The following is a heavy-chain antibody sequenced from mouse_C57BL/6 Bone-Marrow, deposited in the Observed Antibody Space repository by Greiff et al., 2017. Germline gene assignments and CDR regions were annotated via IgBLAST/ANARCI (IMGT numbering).Heavy chain of an antibody. J-gene: IGHJ1*03. CDR3: ARMGYYYGSSRFYWYCDV. V-gene: IGHV1-82*01. Sequence: QVQLQQSGPELVKPGASVKISCKASGYAFSSSWMNWVKQRPGQGLEWIGRIYPGDGDTNYNGKFKGKATLTADKSSSTAYMQLSSLTSEDSAVYFCARMGYYYGSSRFYWYCDVWGTGTTVTVSS. CDR2: IYPGDGDT. CDR1: GYAFSSSW. D-gene: IGHD1-1*01.